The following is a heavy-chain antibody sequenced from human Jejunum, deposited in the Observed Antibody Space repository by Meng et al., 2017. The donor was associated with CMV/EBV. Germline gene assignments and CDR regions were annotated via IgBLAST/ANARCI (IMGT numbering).Heavy chain of an antibody. J-gene: IGHJ5*02. CDR2: INPNSGGT. CDR1: GYTCTAYY. Sequence: SGKASGYTCTAYYLHWVRQAPGQGLEWMGWINPNSGGTNYAQKFQGKFTMTRDTSISTASIEVSSLRSDDTAVYYCARGSGGWFDPWGQGTLVTVSS. D-gene: IGHD1-26*01. CDR3: ARGSGGWFDP. V-gene: IGHV1-2*02.